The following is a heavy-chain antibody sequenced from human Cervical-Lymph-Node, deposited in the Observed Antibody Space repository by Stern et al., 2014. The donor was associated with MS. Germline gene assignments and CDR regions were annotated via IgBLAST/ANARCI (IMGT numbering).Heavy chain of an antibody. CDR2: IYYSGST. V-gene: IGHV4-59*01. Sequence: QVQLQESGPGLVKPSETLSLTCTVSGGSISSYYWSWIRQPPGKGLEWIGYIYYSGSTNYNPSLKSRVTISVDTSKNQFSLKLSSVTAADTAVYYCAGGGDCSSTSCYLQGASNFDYWGQGTLVIVSS. CDR3: AGGGDCSSTSCYLQGASNFDY. CDR1: GGSISSYY. D-gene: IGHD2-2*01. J-gene: IGHJ4*02.